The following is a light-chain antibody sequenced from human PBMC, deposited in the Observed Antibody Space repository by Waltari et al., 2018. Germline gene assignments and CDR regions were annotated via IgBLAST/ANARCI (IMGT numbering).Light chain of an antibody. J-gene: IGLJ2*01. CDR3: SSYTSSSHVV. V-gene: IGLV2-14*03. Sequence: QSALTPPASVYGSPGQSITIHCTGTSSDVGGYNYLSWYQQHPGKAPKLMIYDFINRPSGVSNRFSGSQSGTTASLTISGLQAEDEADYYCSSYTSSSHVVFGGGTKLTVL. CDR1: SSDVGGYNY. CDR2: DFI.